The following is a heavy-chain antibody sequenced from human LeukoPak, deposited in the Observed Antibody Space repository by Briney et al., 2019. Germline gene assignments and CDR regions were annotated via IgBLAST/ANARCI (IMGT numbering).Heavy chain of an antibody. V-gene: IGHV3-7*01. J-gene: IGHJ4*02. D-gene: IGHD6-13*01. CDR3: ARGWGYSSSSFDY. CDR2: IKQDGSEK. CDR1: GFTFSSYW. Sequence: PGGSLRLSCAASGFTFSSYWMSWVRQAPGKGLEWVANIKQDGSEKYYVDSVKGRFTISRDNAKNSLYLQMNSLRAEDTAVYYCARGWGYSSSSFDYWGQGTLVTVSS.